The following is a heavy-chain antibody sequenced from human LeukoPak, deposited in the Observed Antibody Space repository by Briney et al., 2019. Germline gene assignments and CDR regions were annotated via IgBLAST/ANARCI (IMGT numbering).Heavy chain of an antibody. CDR3: ATGYCSGGSCHFTPFDY. CDR2: INTNTGNP. J-gene: IGHJ4*02. CDR1: GYTFTSYA. V-gene: IGHV7-4-1*02. Sequence: ASVKVSCKASGYTFTSYAMNWVRQAPGQGLEWMGWINTNTGNPTYAQGFTGRFVFSLGTSVSTAYLQISSLKAEDTAVYYCATGYCSGGSCHFTPFDYWGQGTLVTVSS. D-gene: IGHD2-15*01.